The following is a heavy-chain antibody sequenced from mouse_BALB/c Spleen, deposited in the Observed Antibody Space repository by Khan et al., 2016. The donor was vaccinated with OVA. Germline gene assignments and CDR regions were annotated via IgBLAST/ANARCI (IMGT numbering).Heavy chain of an antibody. Sequence: QLVQSGSELAKPGASVKMSCKASGYTFSSYWMHWVKQRPGQGLEWIGYINPATDYTEYNQKFKNKAALTADKSSTTAYMQLSSLTSEDSAVYYCVNHGSSSAWFTYWGQGTPVTVSA. D-gene: IGHD1-1*01. J-gene: IGHJ3*01. V-gene: IGHV1-7*01. CDR1: GYTFSSYW. CDR2: INPATDYT. CDR3: VNHGSSSAWFTY.